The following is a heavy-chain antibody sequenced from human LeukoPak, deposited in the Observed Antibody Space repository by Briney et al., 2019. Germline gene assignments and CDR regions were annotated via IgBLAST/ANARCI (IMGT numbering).Heavy chain of an antibody. CDR1: GFTFSSFE. CDR3: AKYSWADILTGYVGYFDY. CDR2: ISGSGGST. J-gene: IGHJ4*02. V-gene: IGHV3-23*01. Sequence: PGGSLRLSCAASGFTFSSFEMKWVCQAPGKGLEWVSAISGSGGSTYYADSVKGRFTISRDNSKNTLYLQMNSLRAEDTAVYYCAKYSWADILTGYVGYFDYWGQGTLVTVSS. D-gene: IGHD3-9*01.